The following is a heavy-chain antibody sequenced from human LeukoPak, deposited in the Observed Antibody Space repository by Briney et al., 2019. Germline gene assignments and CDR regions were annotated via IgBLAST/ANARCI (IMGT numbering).Heavy chain of an antibody. D-gene: IGHD4-17*01. CDR3: AKAWALYGDIDFDY. Sequence: GGPLRLSCAASGFTFSSYAMSWVRQAPGKGLEWVSAISGSGGSTYYADSVKGRFTISRDNSKNTLYLQMNSLRAEDTAVYYCAKAWALYGDIDFDYWGQGTLVTVSS. CDR1: GFTFSSYA. J-gene: IGHJ4*02. CDR2: ISGSGGST. V-gene: IGHV3-23*01.